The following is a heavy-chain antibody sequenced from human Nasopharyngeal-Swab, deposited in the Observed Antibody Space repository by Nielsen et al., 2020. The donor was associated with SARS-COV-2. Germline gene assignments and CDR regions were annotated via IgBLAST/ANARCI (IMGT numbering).Heavy chain of an antibody. D-gene: IGHD6-13*01. Sequence: GESLKISCAASGFTFSAHYMDWVRQAPGKGLEWVGRSRNKANSYTTEYAASVKGRFTISRDDSKNLLYLQMSILRTEDTALYYCARDLSSIWTSGLGVWGQGTTVIVSS. CDR2: SRNKANSYTT. J-gene: IGHJ6*02. V-gene: IGHV3-72*01. CDR3: ARDLSSIWTSGLGV. CDR1: GFTFSAHY.